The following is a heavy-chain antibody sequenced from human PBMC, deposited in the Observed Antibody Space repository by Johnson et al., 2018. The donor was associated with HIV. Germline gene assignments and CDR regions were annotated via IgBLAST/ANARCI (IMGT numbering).Heavy chain of an antibody. J-gene: IGHJ3*02. Sequence: QMQLVESGGDVVQPERSLRLSCATSGFTFSRFAMHWVRQAPGKGLEWVACVSYDGSSKYYADSVKGRFTISRDNSKNTLYLQMNSLRAEDTAVYYCAKGGYCSGGSCYPDAFDIWGQGTMVTVSS. D-gene: IGHD2-15*01. CDR1: GFTFSRFA. CDR2: VSYDGSSK. CDR3: AKGGYCSGGSCYPDAFDI. V-gene: IGHV3-30*18.